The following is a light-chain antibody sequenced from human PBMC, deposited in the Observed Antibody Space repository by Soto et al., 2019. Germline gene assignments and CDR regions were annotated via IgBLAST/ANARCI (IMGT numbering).Light chain of an antibody. CDR3: QQLNSYSPRLI. CDR1: QSISSW. CDR2: DAS. V-gene: IGKV1-5*01. Sequence: DIQMTQSPSTLSASVGDRVTITCRASQSISSWLAWYQQKPGKAPKLLIYDASSLESGVPSRFRGSGSGTDFTLTITSLQPEDLATYYCQQLNSYSPRLIFGGGTKVDIK. J-gene: IGKJ4*01.